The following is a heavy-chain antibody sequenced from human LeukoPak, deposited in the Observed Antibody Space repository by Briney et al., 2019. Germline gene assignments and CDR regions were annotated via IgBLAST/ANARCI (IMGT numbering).Heavy chain of an antibody. V-gene: IGHV4-34*01. D-gene: IGHD5-18*01. CDR2: INHSGST. J-gene: IGHJ4*02. Sequence: PSETLSLTCAVYGGSFSGYYWSLIRQPSGKGLEWIGEINHSGSTNYNPSLKSRVTISVDMSKNQFSLKLSSVTAADTAVYYCASKDTAMRFDYWGQGTLVTVSS. CDR1: GGSFSGYY. CDR3: ASKDTAMRFDY.